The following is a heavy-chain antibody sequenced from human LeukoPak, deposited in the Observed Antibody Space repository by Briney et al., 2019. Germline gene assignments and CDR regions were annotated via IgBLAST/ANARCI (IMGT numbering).Heavy chain of an antibody. D-gene: IGHD5-12*01. CDR3: ARDWRSGGYDVLDY. CDR1: GGSISSGGYY. V-gene: IGHV4-31*03. Sequence: SETLSLTCTVSGGSISSGGYYWSWIRQHPGKGLEWIGYIYYSGSTYYNPSLKSRVTISVDTSKNQFSLKLSSVSAADTAVHYCARDWRSGGYDVLDYWGQGTLVTVSS. J-gene: IGHJ4*02. CDR2: IYYSGST.